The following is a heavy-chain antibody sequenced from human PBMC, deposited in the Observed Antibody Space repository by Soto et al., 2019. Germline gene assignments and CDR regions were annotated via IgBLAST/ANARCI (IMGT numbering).Heavy chain of an antibody. D-gene: IGHD3-10*01. J-gene: IGHJ4*02. CDR1: GYTFTGHY. V-gene: IGHV1-2*02. CDR3: GRGRSGELVVFY. CDR2: IGPASGDT. Sequence: ASVNVSCKASGYTFTGHYIHWVLQAPGQGPEWMGEIGPASGDTRYAQKFHGRVTMTRDTSITTVYMELNNLSPDDTAVYYCGRGRSGELVVFYWGQGTPVTVSS.